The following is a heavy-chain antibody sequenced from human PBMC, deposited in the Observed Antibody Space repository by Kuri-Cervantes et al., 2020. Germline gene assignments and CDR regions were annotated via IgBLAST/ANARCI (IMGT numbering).Heavy chain of an antibody. D-gene: IGHD6-19*01. V-gene: IGHV3-23*01. CDR2: TSASGGST. CDR1: GFTFGTYA. Sequence: LSLTCAGSGFTFGTYAMSWVRQAPGKGLEWVSTTSASGGSTYDADSVKGRFTISRDNAKKFLYLRMNSLRVEDTALYYCASLGPGYNSSWSYWGQGTLVTVSS. J-gene: IGHJ4*02. CDR3: ASLGPGYNSSWSY.